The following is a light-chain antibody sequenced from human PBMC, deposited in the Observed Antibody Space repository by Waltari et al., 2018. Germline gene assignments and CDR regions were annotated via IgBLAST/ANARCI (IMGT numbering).Light chain of an antibody. CDR1: QSLFATSNSKTY. Sequence: DIVMTQSPDLLAVSLGERATFNCKSSQSLFATSNSKTYISWYQQKPGQPPKLLIYWASTRGSGVPDRFSGSGSWTDFTLTISSLQAEDVAVYYCHHYYIPPLTFGQGTRLEIK. J-gene: IGKJ5*01. V-gene: IGKV4-1*01. CDR2: WAS. CDR3: HHYYIPPLT.